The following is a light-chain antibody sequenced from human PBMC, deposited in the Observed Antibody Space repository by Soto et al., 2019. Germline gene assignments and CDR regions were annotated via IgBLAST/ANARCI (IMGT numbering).Light chain of an antibody. J-gene: IGKJ3*01. CDR1: QGISSY. CDR3: QQSYSYPRT. CDR2: AAS. V-gene: IGKV1-8*01. Sequence: AIRMTQSPSSLSASTGDRVTITCRASQGISSYLAWYQQKPGKAPKLLSYAASTLQSGVPSRFSGSGSGTGFTLTIRCLQPEDFATYYCQQSYSYPRTFGPGTKVD.